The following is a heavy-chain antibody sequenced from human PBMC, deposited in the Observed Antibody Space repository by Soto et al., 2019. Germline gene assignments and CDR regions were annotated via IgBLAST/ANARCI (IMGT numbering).Heavy chain of an antibody. CDR3: ARGEDYGDYDY. J-gene: IGHJ4*02. CDR1: GGSVSSGSYY. V-gene: IGHV4-61*01. Sequence: QVQLQESGPGLVKPSETLSLTCTVSGGSVSSGSYYWSWIGQPPGKGLEWVGYIYYSGSTNYNPSLKSRVTISVDTSKNQFSLKLSSVTAADTAVYYCARGEDYGDYDYWGQGTLVTVSS. D-gene: IGHD4-17*01. CDR2: IYYSGST.